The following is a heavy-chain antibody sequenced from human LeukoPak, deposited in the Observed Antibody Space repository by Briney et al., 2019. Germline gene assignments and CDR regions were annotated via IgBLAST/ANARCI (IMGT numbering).Heavy chain of an antibody. J-gene: IGHJ4*02. CDR3: TRVGYIDEGIDY. D-gene: IGHD5-24*01. V-gene: IGHV3-7*04. CDR2: IRPDRRQK. Sequence: QSGGSLRLSCATSGFTFRHYWMSWVREARGEGREWVANIRPDRRQKYYVVSARGRFTLSRNNAKNSLYLQMNSLRAEDTAIYYCTRVGYIDEGIDYWGQGTLATVSS. CDR1: GFTFRHYW.